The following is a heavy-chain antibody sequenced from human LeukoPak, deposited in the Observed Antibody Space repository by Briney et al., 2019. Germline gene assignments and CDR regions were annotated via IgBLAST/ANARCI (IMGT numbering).Heavy chain of an antibody. CDR1: GGSFSGYY. CDR3: ARHAIVGATTGIDY. CDR2: INHSGST. V-gene: IGHV4-34*01. D-gene: IGHD1-26*01. Sequence: SETLSLTCAVYGGSFSGYYWSWIRQPPGKGLGWIGEINHSGSTNYNPSLKSRVTISVDTSKNQFSLKLSSVTAANTAVYYCARHAIVGATTGIDYWGQGTLVTVSS. J-gene: IGHJ4*02.